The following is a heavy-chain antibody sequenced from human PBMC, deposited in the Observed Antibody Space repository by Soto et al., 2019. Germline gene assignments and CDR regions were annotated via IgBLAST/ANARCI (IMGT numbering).Heavy chain of an antibody. Sequence: GGSLRLSCAASGFTFSSYWMHWVRQVPGKGLVWVSRINSDGRTTNYTDSVRGRFIISRDNAKSTVHLQMNSLRAEDTAVYYCVRGYSGTYRIDFWGQGALVTVSA. CDR2: INSDGRTT. V-gene: IGHV3-74*01. J-gene: IGHJ4*02. CDR3: VRGYSGTYRIDF. D-gene: IGHD1-26*01. CDR1: GFTFSSYW.